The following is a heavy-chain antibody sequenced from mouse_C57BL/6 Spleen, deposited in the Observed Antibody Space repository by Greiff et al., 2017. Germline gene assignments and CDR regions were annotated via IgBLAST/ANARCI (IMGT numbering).Heavy chain of an antibody. CDR1: GYTFTSYW. Sequence: QVQLQQPGAELVRPGSSVKLSCKASGYTFTSYWMHWVKQRPIQGLEWIGNIDPSDSETHYNQKFKDKATLTVDKSSSTAYMKLSSLTSEDSAVYYCARCGGDYAYYYAMDYWGQGTSVTVAS. CDR3: ARCGGDYAYYYAMDY. CDR2: IDPSDSET. J-gene: IGHJ4*01. D-gene: IGHD2-4*01. V-gene: IGHV1-52*01.